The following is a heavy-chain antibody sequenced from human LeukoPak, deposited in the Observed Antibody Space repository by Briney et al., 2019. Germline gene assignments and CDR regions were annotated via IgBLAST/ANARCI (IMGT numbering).Heavy chain of an antibody. CDR3: ARSPRRGYSYGPSRFDP. V-gene: IGHV1-69*13. Sequence: SVKVSCKASGGTFSSYAISWVRQAPGQGLEWMGGIIPIFGTANYAQKFQGRVTITADESTSTAYMELSSLRSEDTAVYYCARSPRRGYSYGPSRFDPWGQGTLVTVSS. CDR2: IIPIFGTA. CDR1: GGTFSSYA. J-gene: IGHJ5*02. D-gene: IGHD5-18*01.